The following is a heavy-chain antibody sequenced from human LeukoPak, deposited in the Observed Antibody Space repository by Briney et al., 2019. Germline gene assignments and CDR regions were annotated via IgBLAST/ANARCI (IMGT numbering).Heavy chain of an antibody. Sequence: SVKVSCKXSGGTFSSYAISWVRRAPGQGLEWMGRIIPIFGTANYAQKFQGRVTITTDESTSTAYMELSSLRSEDTAVYYCAREMATRPTFDYWGQGTLVTVSS. D-gene: IGHD5-24*01. CDR2: IIPIFGTA. CDR1: GGTFSSYA. V-gene: IGHV1-69*05. J-gene: IGHJ4*02. CDR3: AREMATRPTFDY.